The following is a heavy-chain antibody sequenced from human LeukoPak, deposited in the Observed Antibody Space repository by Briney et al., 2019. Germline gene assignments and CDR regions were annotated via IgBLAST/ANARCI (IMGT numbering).Heavy chain of an antibody. V-gene: IGHV1-2*06. J-gene: IGHJ6*02. CDR2: INPNSGGT. CDR1: GYTFTGYY. D-gene: IGHD2-15*01. Sequence: ASVKVSCKASGYTFTGYYMHWVRQAPGQGLEWMGRINPNSGGTNYAQKFQGRVTMTRDTSISTAYMELSRLRSDDTAVYYCARADLGYCSGGSCYSDYYYYGMDVWGQGTTATVSS. CDR3: ARADLGYCSGGSCYSDYYYYGMDV.